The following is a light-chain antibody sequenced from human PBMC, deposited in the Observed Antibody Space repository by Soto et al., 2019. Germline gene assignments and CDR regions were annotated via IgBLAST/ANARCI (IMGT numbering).Light chain of an antibody. CDR3: AAWDDSLNGYV. Sequence: PGQTARITCGGNNIGSTTVNWYQQLPGTAPKLLIYSNNQRPSGVPDRFSGSKSGTSASLAISGLQSEDEADYYCAAWDDSLNGYVFGTGTKVTVL. V-gene: IGLV1-44*01. J-gene: IGLJ1*01. CDR1: NIGSTT. CDR2: SNN.